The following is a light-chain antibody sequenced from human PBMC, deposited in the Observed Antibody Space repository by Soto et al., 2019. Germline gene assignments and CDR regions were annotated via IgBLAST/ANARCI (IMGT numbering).Light chain of an antibody. CDR1: QTVSSSY. J-gene: IGKJ1*01. CDR3: QQYGTSPWT. V-gene: IGKV3-20*01. Sequence: ENVLTQFPVTLSLSPGERATLSCRASQTVSSSYLAWYQQKGGQAPRLLIYGASSRAAGIPDRFSGSGSGTDFTLSISRLEPEDVALYYRQQYGTSPWTFGQGTKVDIK. CDR2: GAS.